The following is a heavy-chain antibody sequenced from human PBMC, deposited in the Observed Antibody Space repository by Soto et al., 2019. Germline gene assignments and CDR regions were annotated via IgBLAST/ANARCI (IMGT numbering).Heavy chain of an antibody. Sequence: SETLSLTCTVSGGSISDSYWNWIRQPPGKGLEWIGEINHSGSTIYNTSLESRDTISLDTSRKQFTLKMRSAPAADTAVYYCAREVPSRYFDLGGRGTRVTVSS. CDR2: INHSGST. J-gene: IGHJ2*01. CDR3: AREVPSRYFDL. CDR1: GGSISDSY. V-gene: IGHV4-34*01. D-gene: IGHD1-1*01.